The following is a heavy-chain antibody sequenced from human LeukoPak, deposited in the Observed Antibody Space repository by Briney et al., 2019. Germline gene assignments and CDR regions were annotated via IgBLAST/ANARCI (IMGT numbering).Heavy chain of an antibody. CDR1: GFTVSSNY. Sequence: GGSLRLSCAASGFTVSSNYMSWVRQAPGKGLEWVSVIYSGSSTYYADSVKGRFTISRHNSKNTLYLQMNSLRAEDTAVYYCARADCSGGSCSDYWGQGTLVTVSS. V-gene: IGHV3-53*04. J-gene: IGHJ4*02. D-gene: IGHD2-15*01. CDR2: IYSGSST. CDR3: ARADCSGGSCSDY.